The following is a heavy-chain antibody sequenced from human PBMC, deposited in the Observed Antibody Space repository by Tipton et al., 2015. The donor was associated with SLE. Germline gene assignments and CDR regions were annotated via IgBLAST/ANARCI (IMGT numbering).Heavy chain of an antibody. V-gene: IGHV3-9*01. CDR1: GFTFDDYA. D-gene: IGHD1-26*01. CDR3: ARHGVEPGRELLLPPYMDV. J-gene: IGHJ6*03. Sequence: SLRLSCAASGFTFDDYAMHWVRQAPGKGLEWVSGISWNSDSIGYADSVKGRFIISRDNAKNSLYLQMNSLRAEDTAVYYCARHGVEPGRELLLPPYMDVWGKGTTVTVSS. CDR2: ISWNSDSI.